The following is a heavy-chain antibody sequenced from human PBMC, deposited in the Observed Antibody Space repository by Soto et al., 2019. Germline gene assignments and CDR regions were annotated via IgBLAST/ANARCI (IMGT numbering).Heavy chain of an antibody. Sequence: QSQTLSLTCAISGDSVSSNSAAWNWIRQSPSRGLEWLGRTYYRSKWYNDYAVSVKSRITINPDTSKNQFSLQLNSVTPEDTAVYYCARDGIVGVTTAGGEFDYWGQGTLVTVSS. CDR3: ARDGIVGVTTAGGEFDY. J-gene: IGHJ4*02. CDR1: GDSVSSNSAA. CDR2: TYYRSKWYN. V-gene: IGHV6-1*01. D-gene: IGHD1-26*01.